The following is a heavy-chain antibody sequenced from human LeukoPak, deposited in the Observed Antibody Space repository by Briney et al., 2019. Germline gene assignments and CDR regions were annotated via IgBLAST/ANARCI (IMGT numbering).Heavy chain of an antibody. D-gene: IGHD6-13*01. CDR2: IYYSGST. J-gene: IGHJ4*02. Sequence: PSETLSLTCTVSGGSISSSSYYWGWIRQPPGKGLEWIGSIYYSGSTYYNPSLKSRVTISVDTSKNLFSLKLSSVTAADTAVYYCASSRVYSSSWYYYFDNWGQGTLVTVSS. CDR3: ASSRVYSSSWYYYFDN. CDR1: GGSISSSSYY. V-gene: IGHV4-39*02.